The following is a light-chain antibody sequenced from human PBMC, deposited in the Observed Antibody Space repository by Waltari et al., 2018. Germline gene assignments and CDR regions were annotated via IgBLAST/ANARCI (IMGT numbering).Light chain of an antibody. V-gene: IGLV2-14*03. CDR3: SSYTSSNTLV. J-gene: IGLJ1*01. CDR1: TSDVGGFNV. CDR2: DVS. Sequence: QSALPNPASVPGSLGGSFPISCPGTTSDVGGFNVVSWYQQHPGKAPKLMIYDVSNRPSGVSNRFSGSKSGNTASLTISGLQAEDEADYYCSSYTSSNTLVFGTGTKVTAL.